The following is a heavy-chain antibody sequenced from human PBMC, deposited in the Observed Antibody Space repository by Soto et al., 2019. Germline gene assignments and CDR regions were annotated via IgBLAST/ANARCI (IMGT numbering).Heavy chain of an antibody. V-gene: IGHV3-21*01. CDR3: ARAGGSYYFDY. J-gene: IGHJ4*02. CDR2: ISTI. CDR1: GFTFSSYS. D-gene: IGHD1-26*01. Sequence: EVQLVESGGGLVKPGGSLRLACAASGFTFSSYSMNWVRQAPGKGLEWVSSISTIYYADSVKGRFTISRDNAKNSLYLQMNRLRATETAVYYCARAGGSYYFDYWGQGTLVTVSS.